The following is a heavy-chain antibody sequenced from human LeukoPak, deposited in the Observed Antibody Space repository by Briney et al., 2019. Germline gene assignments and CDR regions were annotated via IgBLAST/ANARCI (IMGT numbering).Heavy chain of an antibody. D-gene: IGHD5-18*01. CDR1: GYSFTSYW. V-gene: IGHV5-51*01. Sequence: GESLKISCRGSGYSFTSYWIGWVRQMPGKGLEWMGIIYPGDSDTRYSPSFQGQVTISADKSISTAYLQWSSLKASDTAMYYCARQGSGYSPTYYYYMDVWGKGTTVTISS. J-gene: IGHJ6*03. CDR3: ARQGSGYSPTYYYYMDV. CDR2: IYPGDSDT.